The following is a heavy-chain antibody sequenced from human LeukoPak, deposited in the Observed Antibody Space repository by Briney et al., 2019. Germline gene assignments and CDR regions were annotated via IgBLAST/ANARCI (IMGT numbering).Heavy chain of an antibody. CDR2: INHSGST. V-gene: IGHV4-34*01. J-gene: IGHJ4*02. D-gene: IGHD3-22*01. CDR3: ARAPVRRYDSSGYPLG. Sequence: PSETLSLTCAVYGGSFSGYYWSWIRQPPGKGLEWIGEINHSGSTNYNPSLKSRVTISVDTSKNQFSLKLSSVTAADTAVYYCARAPVRRYDSSGYPLGWGQGTLVTVSS. CDR1: GGSFSGYY.